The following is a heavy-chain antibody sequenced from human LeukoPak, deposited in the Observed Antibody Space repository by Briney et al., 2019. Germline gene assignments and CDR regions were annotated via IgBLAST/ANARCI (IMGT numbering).Heavy chain of an antibody. CDR1: GGFITSNYW. D-gene: IGHD3-22*01. Sequence: SGTLSLTCAVSGGFITSNYWWSWVRQSPGKGLEWIGEIYHSGTTNYNPSLKSRVTISVDTSKNQFSLKLTSVTVADTAVYYCAREFLDSSGYYYHDTYDIWGQGTMVTVSS. CDR3: AREFLDSSGYYYHDTYDI. V-gene: IGHV4-4*02. CDR2: IYHSGTT. J-gene: IGHJ3*02.